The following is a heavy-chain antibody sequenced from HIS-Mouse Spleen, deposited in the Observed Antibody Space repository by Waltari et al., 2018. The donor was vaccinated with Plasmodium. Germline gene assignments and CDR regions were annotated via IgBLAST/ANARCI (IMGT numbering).Heavy chain of an antibody. CDR3: ARHKKRGQLVRGYFDY. CDR1: GFSLSTSGMC. J-gene: IGHJ4*02. Sequence: QVTLRESGPALVKPTQTLTLTCTFSGFSLSTSGMCVSWIRQPPGKALEWLARIDWDDDKYYSTPITTSPTISKATAKNQWVLTMTNMDPGDTATYYCARHKKRGQLVRGYFDYWGQGTLVTVSS. V-gene: IGHV2-70*15. D-gene: IGHD6-6*01. CDR2: IDWDDDK.